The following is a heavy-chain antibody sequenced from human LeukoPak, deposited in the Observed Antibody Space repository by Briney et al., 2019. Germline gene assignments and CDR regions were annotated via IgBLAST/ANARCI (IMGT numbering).Heavy chain of an antibody. D-gene: IGHD3-16*01. CDR2: IIPIFGTA. J-gene: IGHJ4*02. V-gene: IGHV1-69*13. Sequence: GASVKVSCKASGGTFSSYAISWVRQAPGRGLEWMGGIIPIFGTANYAQKFQGRVTITADESTSTAYMELSSLRSEDTAVYYCARRGEYYFDYWGQGTLVTVSS. CDR3: ARRGEYYFDY. CDR1: GGTFSSYA.